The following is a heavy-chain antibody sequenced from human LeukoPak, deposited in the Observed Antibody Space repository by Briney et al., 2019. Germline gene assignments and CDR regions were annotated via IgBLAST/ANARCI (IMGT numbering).Heavy chain of an antibody. D-gene: IGHD3-16*01. J-gene: IGHJ6*02. CDR1: GGSFSGYY. CDR3: ARLRLRLGVLLYGMDV. CDR2: INHSGST. Sequence: SETLSLTCAVYGGSFSGYYWSWIRQPPGKGLEWIGEINHSGSTNYNPSLKSRVTISVDTSKNQFSLKLSSVTAADTAVYYCARLRLRLGVLLYGMDVWGQGTTVTVSS. V-gene: IGHV4-34*01.